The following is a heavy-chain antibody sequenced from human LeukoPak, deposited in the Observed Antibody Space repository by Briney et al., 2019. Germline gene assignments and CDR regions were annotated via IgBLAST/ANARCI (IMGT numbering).Heavy chain of an antibody. D-gene: IGHD3-22*01. Sequence: SETLSLTCTVSGASINNNFWTWIRQPPGKGLEWVGYIYSSGSANYNPSLKSRVTISGDTSKNQISLKLTSVTAADTAVYFCARHRDYYDTWGQGTLVTVSS. CDR1: GASINNNF. CDR3: ARHRDYYDT. J-gene: IGHJ5*02. V-gene: IGHV4-59*08. CDR2: IYSSGSA.